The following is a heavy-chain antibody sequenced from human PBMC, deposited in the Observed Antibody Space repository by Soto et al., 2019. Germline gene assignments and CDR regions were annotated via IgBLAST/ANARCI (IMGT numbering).Heavy chain of an antibody. V-gene: IGHV2-5*02. CDR2: IYWDDDK. D-gene: IGHD6-6*01. CDR1: GFSLSTSGVG. CDR3: AHRGSQLVLFDY. J-gene: IGHJ4*02. Sequence: SGPTLVNPTQTLTLTCTFSGFSLSTSGVGVGWIRQPPGKALEWLALIYWDDDKRYSPSLKSRLTITKDTSKNQVVLTMTNMYSVDTATYYCAHRGSQLVLFDYWGQGTLVTVSS.